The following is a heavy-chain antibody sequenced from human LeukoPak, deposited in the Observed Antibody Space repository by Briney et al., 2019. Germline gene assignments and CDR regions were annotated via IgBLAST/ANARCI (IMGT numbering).Heavy chain of an antibody. CDR3: AKDGQQLAYED. V-gene: IGHV4-38-2*02. CDR1: GYSVSSNYY. CDR2: VIHDGRT. D-gene: IGHD6-13*01. Sequence: SETLSLTCTVSGYSVSSNYYWGWIRQPPGKGLEGLGSVIHDGRTFDNPALKSRVTMSVDTSQNQFSLRLTSVTAADTAVYFCAKDGQQLAYEDWGQGILVTVSS. J-gene: IGHJ4*02.